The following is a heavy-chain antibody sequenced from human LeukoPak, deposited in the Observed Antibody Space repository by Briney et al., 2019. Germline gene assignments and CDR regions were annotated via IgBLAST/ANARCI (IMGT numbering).Heavy chain of an antibody. V-gene: IGHV1-46*01. J-gene: IGHJ5*02. CDR3: ARVGAVAGTFDP. CDR1: GYTFTSYY. Sequence: ASVKVSCKASGYTFTSYYIHWVRQAPGQGLEWMGIINPSGGSTSYAQKFQGRVTMTRDMSTSTVYMELSSLRSEDTAVYYCARVGAVAGTFDPWGQGTLVTVSS. CDR2: INPSGGST. D-gene: IGHD6-19*01.